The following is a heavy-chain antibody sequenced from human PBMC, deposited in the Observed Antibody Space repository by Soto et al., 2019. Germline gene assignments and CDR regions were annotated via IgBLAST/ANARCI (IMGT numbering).Heavy chain of an antibody. D-gene: IGHD1-7*01. CDR3: ARLDRITGTTFGMDV. Sequence: GGSLRLSCAASGFTFSSYSMNWVRQAPGKGLEWVSYISSSSSTIYYADSVKGRFTISRDNAKNSLYLQMNSLRDEDTAVYYCARLDRITGTTFGMDVWGQGTTVTVS. CDR1: GFTFSSYS. J-gene: IGHJ6*02. CDR2: ISSSSSTI. V-gene: IGHV3-48*02.